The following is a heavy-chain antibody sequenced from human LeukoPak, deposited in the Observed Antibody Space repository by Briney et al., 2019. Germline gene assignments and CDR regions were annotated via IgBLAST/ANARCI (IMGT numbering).Heavy chain of an antibody. Sequence: ASVKVSCKASGYTFTSYGISWVRQAPGQGLEWMGWINPNSGGTNYAQKFQGRVTMTRDTSISTAYMELSRLRSDDTAVYYCARESVDTAQYYYYMDVWGKGTTVTISS. CDR3: ARESVDTAQYYYYMDV. CDR2: INPNSGGT. D-gene: IGHD5-18*01. CDR1: GYTFTSYG. J-gene: IGHJ6*03. V-gene: IGHV1-2*02.